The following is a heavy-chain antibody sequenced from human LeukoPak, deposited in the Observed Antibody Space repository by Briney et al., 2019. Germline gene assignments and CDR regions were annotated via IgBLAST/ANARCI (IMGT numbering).Heavy chain of an antibody. Sequence: GASVNVSCKASGGTFSSYAISWVRQAPGQGLEWMGGIIPIFGTANYAQKFQGRVTITADESTSTAYMELSSLRSEDTAVYYCARGSQGGGYDYFDYWGQGTLVTVSS. CDR2: IIPIFGTA. V-gene: IGHV1-69*13. J-gene: IGHJ4*02. CDR3: ARGSQGGGYDYFDY. CDR1: GGTFSSYA. D-gene: IGHD5-12*01.